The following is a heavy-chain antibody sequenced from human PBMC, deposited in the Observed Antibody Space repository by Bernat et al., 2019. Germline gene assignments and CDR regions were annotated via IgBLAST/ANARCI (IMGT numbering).Heavy chain of an antibody. J-gene: IGHJ3*02. CDR1: GGSISSGGYY. V-gene: IGHV4-31*03. D-gene: IGHD5-12*01. CDR3: ARWTRIVATIAYDAFDI. CDR2: IYYSRST. Sequence: QVQLQESGPGLVKPSQTLSLTCTVSGGSISSGGYYWSWIRQHPGKGLEWIGYIYYSRSTYYNPSLKSRVTISVDTSKNQFSLKLSSVTAADTAVYYCARWTRIVATIAYDAFDIWGQGTMVTVSS.